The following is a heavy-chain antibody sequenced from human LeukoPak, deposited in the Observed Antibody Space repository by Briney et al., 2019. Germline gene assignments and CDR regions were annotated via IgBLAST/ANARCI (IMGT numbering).Heavy chain of an antibody. J-gene: IGHJ4*02. CDR3: ARLGYSGYVNPPDDY. CDR1: GVSLSGYY. D-gene: IGHD5-12*01. V-gene: IGHV4-34*01. CDR2: INHSGST. Sequence: PAETLSLTCAVYGVSLSGYYWRWLRQPPGKGLEGVGEINHSGSTNYNPSLKSRLTISLDTSKNQFSLKLSSVTAADTAVYYCARLGYSGYVNPPDDYWGQGTLVTVSS.